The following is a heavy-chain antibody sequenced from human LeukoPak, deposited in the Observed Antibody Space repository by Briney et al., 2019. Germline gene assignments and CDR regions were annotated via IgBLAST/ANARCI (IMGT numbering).Heavy chain of an antibody. CDR3: ARSASSLNWFDP. J-gene: IGHJ5*02. V-gene: IGHV4-38-2*02. D-gene: IGHD6-13*01. CDR1: GYSISSGYY. CDR2: IYHSGST. Sequence: SETLSLTCTVSGYSISSGYYWGWIRQPPGKGLEWIGSIYHSGSTYYNPSLKSRVTISVDTSKMQFSLRLTSVTAADTAVYYCARSASSLNWFDPWGQGTLVTVSS.